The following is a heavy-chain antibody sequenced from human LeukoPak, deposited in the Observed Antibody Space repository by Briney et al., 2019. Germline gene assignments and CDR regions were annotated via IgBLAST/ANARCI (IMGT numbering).Heavy chain of an antibody. D-gene: IGHD5-24*01. CDR1: GFTFSSYA. CDR3: AKRDG. J-gene: IGHJ4*02. CDR2: ISYDGSNK. Sequence: PGRSLRLSCAASGFTFSSYAMHWVRQAPGKGLEWVAVISYDGSNKYYADSVKGRFTISRDNSKNALYLQMNSLRAEDTAVYYCAKRDGWGQGTLVTVSS. V-gene: IGHV3-30*04.